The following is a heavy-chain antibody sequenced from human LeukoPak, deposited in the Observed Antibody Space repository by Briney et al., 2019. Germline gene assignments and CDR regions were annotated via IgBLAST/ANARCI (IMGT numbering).Heavy chain of an antibody. J-gene: IGHJ4*02. D-gene: IGHD3-22*01. CDR2: IKQDGSEK. Sequence: GGSLRLSCAAYGFTFSSYWMSWVRQAPGKGLEWVANIKQDGSEKYYVDSVKGRFTISRDNAKNSLYLQMNSLRAEDTAVYYCAREKLVVVTNWGQGTLVTVSS. V-gene: IGHV3-7*01. CDR1: GFTFSSYW. CDR3: AREKLVVVTN.